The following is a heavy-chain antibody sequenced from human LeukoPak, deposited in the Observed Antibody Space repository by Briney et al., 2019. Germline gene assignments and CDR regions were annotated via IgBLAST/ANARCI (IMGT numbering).Heavy chain of an antibody. CDR1: GYTFTSYY. J-gene: IGHJ5*02. D-gene: IGHD3-10*01. CDR2: INPNSGGT. V-gene: IGHV1-2*02. CDR3: ARDRGELWFGELLNWFDP. Sequence: VASVKVSCKASGYTFTSYYMHWVRQAPGQGLEWMGWINPNSGGTNYAQKFQGRVTMTRDTSISTAYMELSRLRSDDTAVYYCARDRGELWFGELLNWFDPWGQGTLVTVSS.